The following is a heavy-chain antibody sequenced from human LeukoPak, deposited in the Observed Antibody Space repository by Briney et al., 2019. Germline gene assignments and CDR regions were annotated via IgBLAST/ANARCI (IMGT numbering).Heavy chain of an antibody. Sequence: GGSLRLSCAASGFTFSSYSMQWVRQAPGKGLEWVSCISSSSSYIYYADSVKGRFTISRDNAKNSLYLQMNSLRAEDTAVYYCARDRGGNSGRDAFDTWGQGTMVAVSS. CDR3: ARDRGGNSGRDAFDT. CDR1: GFTFSSYS. CDR2: ISSSSSYI. D-gene: IGHD4-23*01. V-gene: IGHV3-21*01. J-gene: IGHJ3*02.